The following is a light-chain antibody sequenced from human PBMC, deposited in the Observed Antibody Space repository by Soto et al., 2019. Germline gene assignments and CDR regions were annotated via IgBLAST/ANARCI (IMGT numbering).Light chain of an antibody. CDR2: LNSDGSH. CDR3: QTWATGIRV. CDR1: SGHSSYS. Sequence: QLVLTQSPSASASLGASVKLTCTLSSGHSSYSIAWHQQQPERGPRFLMKLNSDGSHTKGDGIPDRFSGSSSGAERYLTISRLQSEDEAVYYCQTWATGIRVFGGGTKLTVL. J-gene: IGLJ3*02. V-gene: IGLV4-69*01.